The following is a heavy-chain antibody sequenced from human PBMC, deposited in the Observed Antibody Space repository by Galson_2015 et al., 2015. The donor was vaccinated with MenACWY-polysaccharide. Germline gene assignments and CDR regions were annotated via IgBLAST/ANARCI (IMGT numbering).Heavy chain of an antibody. J-gene: IGHJ4*02. D-gene: IGHD6-19*01. CDR3: ARGSSDTSRIY. CDR1: GYTFTSYD. Sequence: SVKVSCKASGYTFTSYDINWVRQATGQGLEWMGWMNSNSGNTGFAQKFQGRVTMTRDTSTRTVYMELSSLRSEDTAMYFCARGSSDTSRIYWGQGTLVTVSS. V-gene: IGHV1-8*01. CDR2: MNSNSGNT.